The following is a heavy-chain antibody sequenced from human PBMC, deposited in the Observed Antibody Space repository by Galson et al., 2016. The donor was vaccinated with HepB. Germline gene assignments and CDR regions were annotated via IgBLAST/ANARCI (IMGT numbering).Heavy chain of an antibody. V-gene: IGHV4-4*02. CDR1: GGSISSRTW. CDR2: IYHSGRT. CDR3: AGGELATGFDD. Sequence: SETLSLTCGVSGGSISSRTWWSWVRQSPGKGLEWIGEIYHSGRTNYNPSLKSRVTISLDKSKRQFSLKMTSMTAADTAVYFCAGGELATGFDDWGQGTLVTVFS. J-gene: IGHJ4*02. D-gene: IGHD1-1*01.